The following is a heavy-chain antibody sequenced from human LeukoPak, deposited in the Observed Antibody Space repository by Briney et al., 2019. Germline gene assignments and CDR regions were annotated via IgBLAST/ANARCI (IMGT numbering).Heavy chain of an antibody. CDR2: IYYSGST. CDR1: GGSISSNSYY. Sequence: PSETLSLTCTVSGGSISSNSYYWGWIRQPPGKGLEWIGSIYYSGSTYYNPSLKSRVTISVDTSKNQFSLKLSSVTAADSALYYCARHGPRTYYDFWSPQGSKFDPWGQGTLVTVSS. CDR3: ARHGPRTYYDFWSPQGSKFDP. J-gene: IGHJ5*02. V-gene: IGHV4-39*01. D-gene: IGHD3-3*01.